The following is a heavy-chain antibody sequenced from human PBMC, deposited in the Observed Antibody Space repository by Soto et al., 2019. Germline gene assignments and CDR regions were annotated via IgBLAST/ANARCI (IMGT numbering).Heavy chain of an antibody. CDR3: ARDPYSNHDGSYYFYYGMDV. J-gene: IGHJ6*02. Sequence: SVKVSCKTFGDNFSRYAINWVRQAPGHGLEWMGGIIPILGTAHKAQRFQGRVTVTADESTSTAYLELSSLRAEDTAVYFCARDPYSNHDGSYYFYYGMDVWGQGTTVTVSS. CDR1: GDNFSRYA. D-gene: IGHD4-4*01. CDR2: IIPILGTA. V-gene: IGHV1-69*13.